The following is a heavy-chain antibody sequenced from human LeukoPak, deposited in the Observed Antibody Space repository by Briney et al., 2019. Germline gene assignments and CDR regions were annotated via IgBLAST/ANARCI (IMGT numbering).Heavy chain of an antibody. J-gene: IGHJ4*02. V-gene: IGHV3-21*01. Sequence: GGSLRLSCAASRFTFSSYSMNWVRQAPGKRLEWVSSISSSSSYIYYADSVKGRFTISRDNAKNSLYLQMNSLRAEDTAVYYCASRPGSSNYWGQGTLVTVSS. CDR1: RFTFSSYS. CDR3: ASRPGSSNY. CDR2: ISSSSSYI. D-gene: IGHD1-1*01.